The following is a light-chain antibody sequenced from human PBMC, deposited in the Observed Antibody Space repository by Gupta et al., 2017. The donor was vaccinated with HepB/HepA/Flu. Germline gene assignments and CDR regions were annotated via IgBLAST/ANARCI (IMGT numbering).Light chain of an antibody. CDR3: QQYNNLPYT. CDR1: QDISNY. V-gene: IGKV1-33*01. CDR2: DAS. J-gene: IGKJ2*01. Sequence: DIQMTQSPSSLSASVGDRVTITCQASQDISNYLNWYQKKPGRAPNLLLYDASNLETGVPSRFSGSGSGTHFTFTISSLQPEDIATYYCQQYNNLPYTFGQGTNLEIK.